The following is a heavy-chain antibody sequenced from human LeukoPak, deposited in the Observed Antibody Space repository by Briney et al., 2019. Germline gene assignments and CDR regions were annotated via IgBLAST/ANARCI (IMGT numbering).Heavy chain of an antibody. CDR3: ARPTYYYDSSSGYYYGGAFDI. CDR2: FIPVFGTA. Sequence: SVKVSCKASGGTFSSYAISWVRQSPGQGLEGMGGFIPVFGTANYAQKFQGRVTITADESTSTAYMELSSLRSEDTAVYYCARPTYYYDSSSGYYYGGAFDIWGQGTLVTVSS. CDR1: GGTFSSYA. J-gene: IGHJ3*02. D-gene: IGHD3-22*01. V-gene: IGHV1-69*13.